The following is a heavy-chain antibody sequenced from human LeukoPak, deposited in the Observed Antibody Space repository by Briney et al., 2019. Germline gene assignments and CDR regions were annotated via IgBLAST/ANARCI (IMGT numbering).Heavy chain of an antibody. D-gene: IGHD6-19*01. Sequence: GGSLRLSCAASGFTVGSNYMSWVRQAPGKGLEWVSVIYSGGSTYYADSVKGRFTISRDNSKNTLYLQMNSLRAEDTAVYYCASPGSSGWSSFDYWGQGTLVTVSS. CDR3: ASPGSSGWSSFDY. CDR2: IYSGGST. CDR1: GFTVGSNY. V-gene: IGHV3-53*01. J-gene: IGHJ4*02.